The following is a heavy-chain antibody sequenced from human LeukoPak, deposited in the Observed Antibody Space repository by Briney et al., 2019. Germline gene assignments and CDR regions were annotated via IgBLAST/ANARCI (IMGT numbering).Heavy chain of an antibody. D-gene: IGHD1-26*01. Sequence: SETLSLTCTVSGGSISSYYWSWIRQPPGKGLEWIGYIYYSGSTNYNPSLKSRVTISVDTSKNQFSLKLSSVTAADTAVYYCARAQRGTLGYWGQGTLVTVSS. J-gene: IGHJ4*02. V-gene: IGHV4-59*01. CDR2: IYYSGST. CDR3: ARAQRGTLGY. CDR1: GGSISSYY.